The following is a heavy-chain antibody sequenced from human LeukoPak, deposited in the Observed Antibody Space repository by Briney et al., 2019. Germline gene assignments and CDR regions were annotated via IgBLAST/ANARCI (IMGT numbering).Heavy chain of an antibody. J-gene: IGHJ3*02. CDR2: LFHSGST. Sequence: PSETLSVTCSVSGGSISSHYWSWIRQPPGKELEWIGYLFHSGSTNYNPSLQSRVTISVDTSRNHFSLKLASVTAADTAVYYCTRLLDNDSSGYPDTFDMWGQGTMVTVSS. CDR1: GGSISSHY. V-gene: IGHV4-59*11. CDR3: TRLLDNDSSGYPDTFDM. D-gene: IGHD3-22*01.